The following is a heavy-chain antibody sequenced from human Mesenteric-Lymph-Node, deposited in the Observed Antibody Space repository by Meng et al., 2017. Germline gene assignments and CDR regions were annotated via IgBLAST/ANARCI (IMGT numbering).Heavy chain of an antibody. CDR2: IYWDDDK. J-gene: IGHJ4*02. CDR3: AQTTQMACDY. V-gene: IGHV2-5*02. Sequence: QITLKESGPTLVKPTQTLTLTCTSSGFSLSTSRVGVAWIRQPPGKALEWLALIYWDDDKRYSPSLKNRLTITKDTSKNQVVLTMTNMDPVDTATYYCAQTTQMACDYWGQGTLVTVSS. CDR1: GFSLSTSRVG. D-gene: IGHD5-24*01.